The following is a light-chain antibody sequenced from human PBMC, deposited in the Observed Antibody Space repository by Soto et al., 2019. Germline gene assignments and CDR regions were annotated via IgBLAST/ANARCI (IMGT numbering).Light chain of an antibody. Sequence: QSALTQPPSASRSPGQSVTISCTRTSSDVGAYNYVSWYQQLPGKAPKLITYEVSKRPSGVPDRFSGSKSGNTASLTVSVLQAEDEADYYCTSYAGTYSFFYVFGTGTKVTVL. CDR2: EVS. CDR1: SSDVGAYNY. V-gene: IGLV2-8*02. J-gene: IGLJ1*01. CDR3: TSYAGTYSFFYV.